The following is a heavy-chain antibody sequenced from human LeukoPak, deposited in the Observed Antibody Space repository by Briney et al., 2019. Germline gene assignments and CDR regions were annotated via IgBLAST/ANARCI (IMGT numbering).Heavy chain of an antibody. D-gene: IGHD1-26*01. CDR1: GGSISSYY. J-gene: IGHJ4*02. CDR2: IYYSGST. CDR3: ARDRGVGATRGFDY. V-gene: IGHV4-59*01. Sequence: SETLSLTCTVSGGSISSYYWSWIRQPPGKGLEWIGYIYYSGSTNYNPSLKSRVTISVDTSKNQFSLKLSSVTAADTAVYYCARDRGVGATRGFDYGGQGTLVTVSS.